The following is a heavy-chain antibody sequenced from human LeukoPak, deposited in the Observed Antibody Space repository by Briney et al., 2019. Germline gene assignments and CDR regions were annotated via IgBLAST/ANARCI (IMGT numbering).Heavy chain of an antibody. J-gene: IGHJ4*02. V-gene: IGHV1-2*02. CDR1: GYGFTGYY. CDR2: IDPNSGDA. D-gene: IGHD3-16*02. CDR3: AIPQRIAISGTSLDI. Sequence: ASVKASCEASGYGFTGYYIHWVRQAPGQGLEWVGWIDPNSGDARYRQSFQDRVTLTRDISIRTAYMELTRLKSDDTATYYCAIPQRIAISGTSLDIWGQGSLVIVSS.